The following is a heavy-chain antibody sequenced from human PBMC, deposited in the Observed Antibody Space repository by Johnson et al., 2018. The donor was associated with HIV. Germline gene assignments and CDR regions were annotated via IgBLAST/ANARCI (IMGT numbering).Heavy chain of an antibody. CDR3: TTAIFGVIVHAFDI. CDR2: IESKAEGGAA. V-gene: IGHV3-15*04. CDR1: GFTFSHAW. J-gene: IGHJ3*02. D-gene: IGHD3-3*01. Sequence: VQLVESGGGLVKPGGSLRLSCAASGFTFSHAWMSWVRQAPGKGLGWVGHIESKAEGGAADYAAPLEGRFTISRDDSKRTLYLQMNSLKTEDTAVYYCTTAIFGVIVHAFDIWGQGTMVTVSS.